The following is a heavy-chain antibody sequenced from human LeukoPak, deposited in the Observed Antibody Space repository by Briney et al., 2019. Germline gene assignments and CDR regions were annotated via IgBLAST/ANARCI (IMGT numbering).Heavy chain of an antibody. D-gene: IGHD2-15*01. Sequence: ETLSLTCTVSGGSIRSSSYYWGWIRQPPGKGLEWIGIIYYSGSTYYNPSLKSRVTISVDTSKNQFSLKLSSVTAADTAVYYCARQNRDIVVVVAARFDYWGQGTLVTVSS. V-gene: IGHV4-39*01. CDR1: GGSIRSSSYY. CDR2: IYYSGST. J-gene: IGHJ4*02. CDR3: ARQNRDIVVVVAARFDY.